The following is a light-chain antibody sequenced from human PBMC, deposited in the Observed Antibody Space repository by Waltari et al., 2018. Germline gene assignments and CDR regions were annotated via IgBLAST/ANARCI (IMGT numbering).Light chain of an antibody. Sequence: EIVLTQSPGTLSLSVGETATISCWASQGVSANYLAWDQQKPGQTPRLLIYDTSTRATDIPDRFSGSGSGTGFTLTINRLEPEDCAVYYCQQYGGSSWTFGQGTKVEI. CDR2: DTS. J-gene: IGKJ1*01. V-gene: IGKV3-20*01. CDR3: QQYGGSSWT. CDR1: QGVSANY.